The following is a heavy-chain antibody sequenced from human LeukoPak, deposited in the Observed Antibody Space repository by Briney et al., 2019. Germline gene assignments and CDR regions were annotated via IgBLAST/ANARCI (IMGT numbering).Heavy chain of an antibody. V-gene: IGHV3-21*04. J-gene: IGHJ3*02. CDR3: AKDMYYYGSGSHYPPQLLDAFEI. D-gene: IGHD3-10*01. CDR1: GFTFSSYS. Sequence: PGRSLRLSCAASGFTFSSYSMNWVRQAPGKGLEWVSSISSSSSYIYYADSVKGRFTISRDNSKNTLYLQMNSLRAEDTAVYYCAKDMYYYGSGSHYPPQLLDAFEIWGQGTMVTVSS. CDR2: ISSSSSYI.